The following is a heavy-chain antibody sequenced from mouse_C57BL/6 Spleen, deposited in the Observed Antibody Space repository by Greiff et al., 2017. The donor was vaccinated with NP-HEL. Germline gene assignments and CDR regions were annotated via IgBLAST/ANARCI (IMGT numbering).Heavy chain of an antibody. Sequence: VQLQQSVAELVRPGASVKLSCTASGFNIKNTYMHWVKQRPEQGLEWIGRIVPANGNTKYAPKFQGKATITADTSSNPAYLQLSSLTSEDTAIYYSAPESNYGCYAMDYWGQGTSVTVSS. CDR1: GFNIKNTY. CDR2: IVPANGNT. D-gene: IGHD2-5*01. V-gene: IGHV14-3*01. CDR3: APESNYGCYAMDY. J-gene: IGHJ4*01.